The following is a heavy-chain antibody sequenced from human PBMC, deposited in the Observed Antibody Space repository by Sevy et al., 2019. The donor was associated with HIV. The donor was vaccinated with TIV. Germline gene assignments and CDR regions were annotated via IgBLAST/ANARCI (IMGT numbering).Heavy chain of an antibody. Sequence: SETLSLTCAVYGGSFSGYYWSWIRQPPRKGLEWIGEINDSGSTNYNPSLKSRVTISVDTSKNQFSLKLSSVTAADTAVYYCARFRNRYSYGPIYFDYWGQGTLVTVSS. V-gene: IGHV4-34*01. CDR3: ARFRNRYSYGPIYFDY. CDR1: GGSFSGYY. J-gene: IGHJ4*02. D-gene: IGHD5-18*01. CDR2: INDSGST.